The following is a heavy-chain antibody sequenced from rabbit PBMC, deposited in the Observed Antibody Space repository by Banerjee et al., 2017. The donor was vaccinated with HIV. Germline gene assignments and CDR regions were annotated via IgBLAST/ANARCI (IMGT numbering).Heavy chain of an antibody. CDR2: IDPVFGST. CDR3: VRLGFNL. Sequence: QSLEESGGGLVKPGASLTLTCKASGFSFSSGYYMCWVRQAPGKGLEWIGYIDPVFGSTYYASWVNGRFTISSHNAQNTLYLQLNSLTAADTATYFCVRLGFNLWGPGTLVTVS. V-gene: IGHV1S40*01. J-gene: IGHJ4*01. CDR1: GFSFSSGYY.